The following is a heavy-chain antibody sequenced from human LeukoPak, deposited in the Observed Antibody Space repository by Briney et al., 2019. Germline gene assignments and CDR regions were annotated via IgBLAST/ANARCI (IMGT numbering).Heavy chain of an antibody. D-gene: IGHD5-24*01. J-gene: IGHJ4*02. V-gene: IGHV3-66*04. CDR3: AKPPAEMATVVDY. CDR1: GFTVSSSY. Sequence: GGSLRLSCAASGFTVSSSYMNWVRQAPGKGLEWVSLIYSGGGTYYADSVKGRFTISRDNSKNTLYLQMNSLRAEDTAVYYCAKPPAEMATVVDYRGQGTLVTVSS. CDR2: IYSGGGT.